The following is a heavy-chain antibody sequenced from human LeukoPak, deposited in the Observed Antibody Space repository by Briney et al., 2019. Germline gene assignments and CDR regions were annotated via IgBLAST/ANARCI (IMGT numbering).Heavy chain of an antibody. J-gene: IGHJ4*02. CDR2: IYTSGST. Sequence: PSETLSLTCTVSGGSISSYYWSRIRQPAGKGLEWIGRIYTSGSTNYNPSLKSRVTISVDKSKNQFSLKLSSVTAADTAVYYCASSRITMVRGGGGRIDYWGQGTLVTVSS. D-gene: IGHD3-10*01. CDR3: ASSRITMVRGGGGRIDY. CDR1: GGSISSYY. V-gene: IGHV4-4*07.